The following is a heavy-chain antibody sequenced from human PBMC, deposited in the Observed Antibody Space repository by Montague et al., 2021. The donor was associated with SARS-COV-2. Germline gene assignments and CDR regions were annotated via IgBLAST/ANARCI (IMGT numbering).Heavy chain of an antibody. CDR2: INSGGST. Sequence: SLRLSCAASGFTVSSNYMSWVRQAPGKGLEWVSVINSGGSTYYAAPVMDRFTNSRDNSKNTLYLQMNSLRAEDTAVYYCARDLDYGCMDVWGQGTTVTVSS. CDR3: ARDLDYGCMDV. J-gene: IGHJ6*02. CDR1: GFTVSSNY. D-gene: IGHD4-17*01. V-gene: IGHV3-53*01.